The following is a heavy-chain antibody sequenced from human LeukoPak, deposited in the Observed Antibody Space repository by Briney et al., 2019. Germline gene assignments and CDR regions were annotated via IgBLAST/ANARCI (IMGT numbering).Heavy chain of an antibody. J-gene: IGHJ2*01. V-gene: IGHV3-33*01. CDR3: AREDYYDSSVAWYFDL. D-gene: IGHD3-22*01. CDR1: GFTFSTYG. Sequence: GGSLRLSCAASGFTFSTYGMHWVRQAPGKGLEWVAVIWYDGSNKYYADSVKGRFTISRDNSKNTLYLQMSSLRVEDTAVYYCAREDYYDSSVAWYFDLWGRGTLVTVSS. CDR2: IWYDGSNK.